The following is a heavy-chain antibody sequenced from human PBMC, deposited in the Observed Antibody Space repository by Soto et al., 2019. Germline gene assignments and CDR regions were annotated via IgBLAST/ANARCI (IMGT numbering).Heavy chain of an antibody. CDR2: ISYDGSNK. V-gene: IGHV3-30*18. J-gene: IGHJ6*01. CDR1: GFTFSSYG. Sequence: QVQLVESGGGVVQPGRSLRLSCAASGFTFSSYGMHWVRQAPGKGLEWVAVISYDGSNKYYADSVKGRFTISRDNSKNTLYLQMNSLRAEDTAVYYCAKGKEDRGVINGPYGMDVW. CDR3: AKGKEDRGVINGPYGMDV. D-gene: IGHD3-10*01.